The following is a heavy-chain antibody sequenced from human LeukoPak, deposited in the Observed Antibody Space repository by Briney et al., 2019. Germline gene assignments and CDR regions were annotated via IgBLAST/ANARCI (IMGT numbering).Heavy chain of an antibody. D-gene: IGHD6-6*01. V-gene: IGHV1-69*01. CDR1: GGTFSSYA. CDR2: IIPIFGTA. CDR3: ERGSIEACPVDY. J-gene: IGHJ4*02. Sequence: SVKVSCKASGGTFSSYAISWVRQAPAQGLERMGGIIPIFGTANYAQKFQGRVTITADESTSTAYMELSSLRSEDKGVSLCERGSIEACPVDYWGQGTLVTVSS.